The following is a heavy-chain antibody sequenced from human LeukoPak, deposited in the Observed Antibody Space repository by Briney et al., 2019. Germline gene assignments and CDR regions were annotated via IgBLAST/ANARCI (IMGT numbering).Heavy chain of an antibody. J-gene: IGHJ4*02. V-gene: IGHV3-30-3*01. CDR2: ISYDGSNE. CDR3: ARGYYDSAFDY. D-gene: IGHD3-22*01. Sequence: PGGSLRLSCAASGFTFSSYAMHWVRQAPGKGLEWVAVISYDGSNEYYADSLKGRFTISRDNSKDTLYLQMNSLRAEDTAVYYCARGYYDSAFDYWGQGTLVTVSS. CDR1: GFTFSSYA.